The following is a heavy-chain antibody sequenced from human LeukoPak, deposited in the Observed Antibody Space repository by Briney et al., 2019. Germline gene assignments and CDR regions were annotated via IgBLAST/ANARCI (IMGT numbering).Heavy chain of an antibody. D-gene: IGHD2-15*01. Sequence: SETLSLTCTVSGDSISSTYFWAWIRQPPGTGLEWIATINHNGNTYYNPFLKSRVTISVDRSRNQFSLKLTSVTAADTAVYYCARLGYCSGGSCHHDYWDQGTLVTVS. CDR2: INHNGNT. CDR1: GDSISSTYF. J-gene: IGHJ4*02. V-gene: IGHV4-38-2*02. CDR3: ARLGYCSGGSCHHDY.